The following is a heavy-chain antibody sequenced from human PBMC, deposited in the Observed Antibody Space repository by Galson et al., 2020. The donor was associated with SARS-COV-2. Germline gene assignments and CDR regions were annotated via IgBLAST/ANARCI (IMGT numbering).Heavy chain of an antibody. D-gene: IGHD3-22*01. CDR2: IYYSGST. CDR3: ASDYYDSSGYYCGKDV. J-gene: IGHJ6*02. Sequence: ASETLSLTCTVSGGSISSYYWSWIRQPPGKGLEWIGYIYYSGSTNYNPSLKSRVTISVDTSKNQFSLKLSSVTAADTAVYYCASDYYDSSGYYCGKDVWGQGTTVTVS. V-gene: IGHV4-59*01. CDR1: GGSISSYY.